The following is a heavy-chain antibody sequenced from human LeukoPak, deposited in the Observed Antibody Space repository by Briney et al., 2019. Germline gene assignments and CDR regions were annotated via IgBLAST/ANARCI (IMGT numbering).Heavy chain of an antibody. CDR1: GFTFSTYN. V-gene: IGHV3-21*01. D-gene: IGHD3-16*02. Sequence: PGGSPRLSCAASGFTFSTYNMNWVRQAPGKGLEWVSSISSSTSYIDYADSVKGRFTISRDNAKNSLYLQMNSLRAEDTAVYYCARHRGNWFDPWGQGTLVTVSS. CDR2: ISSSTSYI. CDR3: ARHRGNWFDP. J-gene: IGHJ5*02.